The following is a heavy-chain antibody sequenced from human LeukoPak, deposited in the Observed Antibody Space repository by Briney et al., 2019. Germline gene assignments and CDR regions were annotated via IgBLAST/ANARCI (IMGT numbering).Heavy chain of an antibody. CDR3: TTVPPHSSSWYADY. D-gene: IGHD6-13*01. Sequence: PGGSLRLSCAASGFTFSNAWMSWVRQAPGKGLEWVGRIKSKTDGGTTDYAAPVKGRFTISRDDSKNTLYLQMNSLKTEDTAVYYCTTVPPHSSSWYADYWGQGTLVTVSS. J-gene: IGHJ4*02. CDR1: GFTFSNAW. V-gene: IGHV3-15*01. CDR2: IKSKTDGGTT.